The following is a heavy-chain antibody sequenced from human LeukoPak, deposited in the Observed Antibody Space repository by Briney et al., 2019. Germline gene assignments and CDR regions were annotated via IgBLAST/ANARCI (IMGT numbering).Heavy chain of an antibody. Sequence: SETLSLTCAVYGGSFSGYYWSWIRQPPGKGLEWIGEINHSGSTNYNPSLMSRVTISVDTSKSQFSLKLSSVAAADTAVYYCARGLGDGYNSNWFDPWGQGTLVTVSS. V-gene: IGHV4-34*01. D-gene: IGHD5-24*01. CDR3: ARGLGDGYNSNWFDP. CDR1: GGSFSGYY. J-gene: IGHJ5*02. CDR2: INHSGST.